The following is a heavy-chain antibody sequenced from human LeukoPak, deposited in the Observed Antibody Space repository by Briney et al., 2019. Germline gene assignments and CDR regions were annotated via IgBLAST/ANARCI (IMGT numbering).Heavy chain of an antibody. V-gene: IGHV4-31*03. D-gene: IGHD2-2*01. CDR3: ARGPRQYRSSTSCQAPYYMDV. CDR2: IYYSGST. Sequence: PSQTLSLTCTVSGGSISSGGYYWSWIRQHPGKGLEWIGYIYYSGSTYYNPSLKSRVTISVDTSKNQFSLKLSSVTAADTAVYYCARGPRQYRSSTSCQAPYYMDVWGKGTTVTVSS. J-gene: IGHJ6*03. CDR1: GGSISSGGYY.